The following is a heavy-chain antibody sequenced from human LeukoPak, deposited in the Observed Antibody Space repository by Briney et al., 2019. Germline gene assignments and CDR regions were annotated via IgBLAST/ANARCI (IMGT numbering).Heavy chain of an antibody. J-gene: IGHJ6*03. CDR2: INPNSGGT. D-gene: IGHD2-2*02. Sequence: ASVKVSCKASGYTFTGYYMHWVRQAPGQGLEWMGWINPNSGGTNYAQKFQHRVTMTRDTSISTAYMELSRLRSDDTAVYYCARGDEYHYYYYYMDVWGKGTTVTVSS. CDR1: GYTFTGYY. V-gene: IGHV1-2*02. CDR3: ARGDEYHYYYYYMDV.